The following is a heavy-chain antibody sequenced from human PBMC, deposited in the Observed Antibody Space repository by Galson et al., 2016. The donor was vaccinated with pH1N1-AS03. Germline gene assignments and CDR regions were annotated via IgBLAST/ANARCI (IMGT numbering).Heavy chain of an antibody. CDR3: ARVDSSTYSDGWVPFDY. CDR2: IYTGGDT. Sequence: SLRLSCAVSGLSVAKNYMSWVRQAPGKGLEWVSSIYTGGDTFYTDSVRGRFTISRDDSKNTLYLQMNSLRAADTAMYYWARVDSSTYSDGWVPFDYWGQGTLVTVSS. D-gene: IGHD5-24*01. J-gene: IGHJ4*02. V-gene: IGHV3-53*01. CDR1: GLSVAKNY.